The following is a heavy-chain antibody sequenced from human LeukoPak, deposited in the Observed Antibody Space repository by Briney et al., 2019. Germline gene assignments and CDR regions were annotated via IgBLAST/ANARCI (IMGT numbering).Heavy chain of an antibody. CDR3: ARQVPGGDVVVVPAALDY. CDR2: IYYSGST. J-gene: IGHJ4*02. D-gene: IGHD2-2*01. Sequence: PSQTLSLTCTVSGGSISSGGYYWSWIRQHPGKGLEWIGYIYYSGSTYYNPSLKSRVTISVDTSKNQFSLKLSSVTAADTAVYYCARQVPGGDVVVVPAALDYWGQGTLVTVSS. CDR1: GGSISSGGYY. V-gene: IGHV4-31*03.